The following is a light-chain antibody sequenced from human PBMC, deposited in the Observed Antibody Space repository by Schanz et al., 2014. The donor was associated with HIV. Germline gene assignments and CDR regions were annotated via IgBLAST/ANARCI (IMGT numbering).Light chain of an antibody. CDR3: QQYNNWPWT. CDR1: QSVSSY. V-gene: IGKV3-11*01. CDR2: DTS. J-gene: IGKJ1*01. Sequence: EFVLTQSPATLSLSPGERATLSCRASQSVSSYLAWYQQKPGQAPRLLIYDTSNRATGIPARFSGSGSGTDFALTISSLEPEDFAVYYCQQYNNWPWTFGEGTKVEVK.